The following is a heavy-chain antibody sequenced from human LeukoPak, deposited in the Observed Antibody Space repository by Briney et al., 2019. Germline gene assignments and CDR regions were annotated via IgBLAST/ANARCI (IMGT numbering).Heavy chain of an antibody. CDR3: TKDDYGGNSVGY. CDR2: IRSKANSYAT. CDR1: GFTFSNAW. J-gene: IGHJ4*02. Sequence: GGSLRLSCAASGFTFSNAWMSWVRQASGKGLEWVGRIRSKANSYATAYAASVKGRFTISRDDSKNTAYLQMNSLKTEDTAAYYCTKDDYGGNSVGYWGQGTLVTVSS. V-gene: IGHV3-73*01. D-gene: IGHD4-23*01.